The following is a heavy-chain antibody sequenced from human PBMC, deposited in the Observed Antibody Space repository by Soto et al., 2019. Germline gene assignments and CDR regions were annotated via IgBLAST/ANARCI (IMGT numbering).Heavy chain of an antibody. J-gene: IGHJ3*02. CDR2: ISYDGSNK. Sequence: VQLVESGGGLVQPGGSLRLSCAASGFTFSSYAMHWVRQAPGKGLEWVAVISYDGSNKYYADSVKGRFTISRDNSKNTLYLQMNSLRAEDTAVYYCARDSRGNAFDIWGQGTMVTVSS. V-gene: IGHV3-30-3*01. D-gene: IGHD3-16*01. CDR3: ARDSRGNAFDI. CDR1: GFTFSSYA.